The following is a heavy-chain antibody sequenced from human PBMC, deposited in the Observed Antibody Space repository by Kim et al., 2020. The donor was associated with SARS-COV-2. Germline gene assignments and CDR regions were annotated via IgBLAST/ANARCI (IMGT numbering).Heavy chain of an antibody. J-gene: IGHJ4*02. V-gene: IGHV4-39*01. Sequence: YNPSLKSRVTISVETSKNQFSLKLSSVTAADTTVYYCARLRSGGYYPPRYWGQGTLVTVSS. CDR3: ARLRSGGYYPPRY. D-gene: IGHD3-22*01.